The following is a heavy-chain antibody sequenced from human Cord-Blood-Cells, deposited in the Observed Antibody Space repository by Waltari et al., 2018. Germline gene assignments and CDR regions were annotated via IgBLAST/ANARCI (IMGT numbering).Heavy chain of an antibody. J-gene: IGHJ4*02. D-gene: IGHD6-6*01. V-gene: IGHV1-69*01. CDR3: ARVGAYSSSPKSFDY. Sequence: QVQLVQSRAEVKQPPPSVKVSCQASGGTFCGYAISSLRQSRGQGLEWMGGLIPILGTVNYAQKFQGRVTITADESPSTAYMELSSLRSEDTAVYYCARVGAYSSSPKSFDYWGQGTLVTVSS. CDR1: GGTFCGYA. CDR2: LIPILGTV.